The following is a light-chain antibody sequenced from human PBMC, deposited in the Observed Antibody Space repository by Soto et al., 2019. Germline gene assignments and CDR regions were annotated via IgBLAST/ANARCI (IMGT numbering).Light chain of an antibody. CDR3: LQDYNYPLT. CDR2: AAS. J-gene: IGKJ4*01. CDR1: QGIRND. Sequence: AIRMTQSPSSLSATVGDRVTITCRASQGIRNDLGWYQQKPGKAPKLLIYAASILQSGVPSRFSGSGSGTDFTLTISSLQPEDFATYYCLQDYNYPLTFGGGTKVEIK. V-gene: IGKV1-6*01.